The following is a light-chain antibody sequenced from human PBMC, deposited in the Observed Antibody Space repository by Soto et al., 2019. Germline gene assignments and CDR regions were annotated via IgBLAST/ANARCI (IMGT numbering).Light chain of an antibody. Sequence: DIQMTQSPSSLSASVGDRVTITCRASQGIRHYLAWYQQKPGKVPKLLIYEASNLQSGVPSRFRGGGSGTEFTLTISSLQSEDFAVYYCQQRSNWPPELTFGGGTKVDIK. CDR3: QQRSNWPPELT. CDR2: EAS. CDR1: QGIRHY. J-gene: IGKJ4*01. V-gene: IGKV1-27*01.